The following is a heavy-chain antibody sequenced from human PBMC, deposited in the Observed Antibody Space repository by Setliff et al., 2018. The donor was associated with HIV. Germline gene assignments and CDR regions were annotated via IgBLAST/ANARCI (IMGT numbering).Heavy chain of an antibody. CDR3: ARWSTIAAPRYAFDI. Sequence: KPSETLSLTCAVYGGSFSGYYWSWLRQPPGKGLEWIGEINHSGSTNYNASLKGRVTISVDTSKNQFSLKLSSVTAADTAVYYCARWSTIAAPRYAFDIWGQGTVVTVSS. CDR2: INHSGST. D-gene: IGHD6-13*01. J-gene: IGHJ3*02. CDR1: GGSFSGYY. V-gene: IGHV4-34*01.